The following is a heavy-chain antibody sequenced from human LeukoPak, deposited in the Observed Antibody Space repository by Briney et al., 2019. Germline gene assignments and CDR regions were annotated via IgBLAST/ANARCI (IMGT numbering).Heavy chain of an antibody. Sequence: SETLSLTCTVSGGSISGYYWTWIRQPPGKGLELIGYISYSGNTNYSPSLKSRVTISVDTSKNQFSLKLSSVTAADTAVYYCARWNPYDSAGYYYAFDYWGQGTLVTVSS. CDR1: GGSISGYY. J-gene: IGHJ4*02. D-gene: IGHD3-22*01. V-gene: IGHV4-59*01. CDR2: ISYSGNT. CDR3: ARWNPYDSAGYYYAFDY.